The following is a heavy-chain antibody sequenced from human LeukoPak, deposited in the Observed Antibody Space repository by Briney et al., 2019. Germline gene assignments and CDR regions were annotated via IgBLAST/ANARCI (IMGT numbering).Heavy chain of an antibody. V-gene: IGHV4-59*01. CDR1: GGSISSYY. CDR3: ARLEAAAGTVGY. CDR2: IYYSGST. Sequence: PSETLSLTCTVSGGSISSYYWSWIRQPPGKGLEWIGYIYYSGSTNYNPSLKSRVTISVDTSKNQFSLKLSSVTAADTAVYYCARLEAAAGTVGYWGQGTLVTVSS. J-gene: IGHJ4*02. D-gene: IGHD6-13*01.